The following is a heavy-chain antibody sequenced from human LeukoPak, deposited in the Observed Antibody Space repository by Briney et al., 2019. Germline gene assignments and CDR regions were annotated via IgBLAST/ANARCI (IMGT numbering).Heavy chain of an antibody. V-gene: IGHV4-38-2*01. Sequence: SETLSLTCAVSGYSLGSGFYCGWVRQPPGKGLEWIGNMYHTGTIYYNPSLRSRLTISEDTSKSHFSLTVDSVTAAGTAVYYCATGRYSGSVDYWGQGILVTVSS. CDR3: ATGRYSGSVDY. J-gene: IGHJ4*02. CDR1: GYSLGSGFY. CDR2: MYHTGTI. D-gene: IGHD1-26*01.